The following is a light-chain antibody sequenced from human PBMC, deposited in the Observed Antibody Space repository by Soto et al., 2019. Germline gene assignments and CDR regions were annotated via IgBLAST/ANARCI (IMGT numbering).Light chain of an antibody. CDR2: KAS. Sequence: DIQMTQSPSTLSVSVGDRVTITYRASQNISTWLAWYQQKPGKAPKLLIYKASSLKRGVTSRFSGSGSLTDFTLIISSLQPDYVATDYCQDYNCYLRKFGHGTKVEMK. CDR3: QDYNCYLRK. V-gene: IGKV1-5*03. CDR1: QNISTW. J-gene: IGKJ1*01.